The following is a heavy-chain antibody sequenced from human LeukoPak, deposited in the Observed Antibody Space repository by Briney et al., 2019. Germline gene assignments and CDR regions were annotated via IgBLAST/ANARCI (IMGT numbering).Heavy chain of an antibody. D-gene: IGHD3-9*01. CDR3: ATSILTGYYYYGMDV. V-gene: IGHV3-53*01. Sequence: GGSLRLSCAASGFXVSSNYMSWVRQAPGKGLEWVSVIYSGGSTYYADSVKGRFTISRDNSKNTLYLQMNSLRAEDTAVYYCATSILTGYYYYGMDVWGQGTTVTVSS. CDR2: IYSGGST. J-gene: IGHJ6*02. CDR1: GFXVSSNY.